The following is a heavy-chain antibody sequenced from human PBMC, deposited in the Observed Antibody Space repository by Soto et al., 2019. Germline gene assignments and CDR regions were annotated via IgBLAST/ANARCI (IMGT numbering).Heavy chain of an antibody. CDR1: GDSISSSYH. Sequence: SETLSLTCTVSGDSISSSYHWGWIRQPPGKGLEWIGNIYYSGSTYYNPSLKSRVTISGDTSKNQFSLRLTSVTAADTAVYYCARHPPYGPLDYWGQGTLVTVSS. CDR3: ARHPPYGPLDY. D-gene: IGHD4-17*01. V-gene: IGHV4-39*01. J-gene: IGHJ4*02. CDR2: IYYSGST.